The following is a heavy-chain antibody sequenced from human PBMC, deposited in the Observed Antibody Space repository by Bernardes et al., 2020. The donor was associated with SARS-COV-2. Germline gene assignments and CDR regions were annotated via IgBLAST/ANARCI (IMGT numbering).Heavy chain of an antibody. V-gene: IGHV3-23*01. D-gene: IGHD3-22*01. Sequence: GGSLRLSCAASGFTFCNYAMNWVRQAPGKGLEWVSGISGRGGTTFYADSVKGRFTVSRDNFKNMLYLQLNSLRAEDTAVYYCAKDSVDGGSGYYYGDYCGVDVWGQGTTVTVSS. J-gene: IGHJ6*02. CDR3: AKDSVDGGSGYYYGDYCGVDV. CDR1: GFTFCNYA. CDR2: ISGRGGTT.